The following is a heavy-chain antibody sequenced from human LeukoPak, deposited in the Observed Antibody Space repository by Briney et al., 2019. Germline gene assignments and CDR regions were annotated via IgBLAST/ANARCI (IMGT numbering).Heavy chain of an antibody. J-gene: IGHJ4*02. D-gene: IGHD3-22*01. V-gene: IGHV4-59*01. CDR1: GGSISSYY. CDR2: IYYSGYT. Sequence: SETLSLTCTVSGGSISSYYWSWIRQPPGKGLEWIGYIYYSGYTNYNPSLKSRVTISVDTSKNQFSLRLNSLTAADTAVYYCARDVRFYDISAYAYFDYWGQGALVTVSS. CDR3: ARDVRFYDISAYAYFDY.